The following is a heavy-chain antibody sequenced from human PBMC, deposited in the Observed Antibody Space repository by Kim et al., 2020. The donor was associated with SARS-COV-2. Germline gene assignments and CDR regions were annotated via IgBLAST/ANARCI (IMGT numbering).Heavy chain of an antibody. CDR2: IIPILGIA. CDR1: GGTFSSYA. J-gene: IGHJ4*02. CDR3: ARAPYGSGIDY. D-gene: IGHD3-10*01. Sequence: SVKVSCKASGGTFSSYAISWVRQAPGQGLEWMGRIIPILGIANYAQKFQGRVTITADKSTSTAYMELSSLRSEDTAVYYCARAPYGSGIDYWGQGTLVTVSS. V-gene: IGHV1-69*04.